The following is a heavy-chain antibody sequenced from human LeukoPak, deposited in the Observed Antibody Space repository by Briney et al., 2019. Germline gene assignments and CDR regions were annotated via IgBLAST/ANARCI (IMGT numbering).Heavy chain of an antibody. Sequence: SETLSLTCTVSGGSISSGGYSWSWIRQHPGKGLEWIGYIYYSGSTYYNPSLKSRVTISVDTSKNQFSLKLSSVTAADTAVYYCARLITVAGTRSRDYWGQGTLVTVSS. CDR3: ARLITVAGTRSRDY. CDR2: IYYSGST. V-gene: IGHV4-31*03. J-gene: IGHJ4*02. CDR1: GGSISSGGYS. D-gene: IGHD6-19*01.